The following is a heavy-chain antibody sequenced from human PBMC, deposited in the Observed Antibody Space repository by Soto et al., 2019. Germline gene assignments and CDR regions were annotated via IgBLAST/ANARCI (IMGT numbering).Heavy chain of an antibody. CDR2: IIPLLDLA. V-gene: IGHV1-69*02. J-gene: IGHJ4*02. D-gene: IGHD3-10*01. Sequence: QVQLVQSGAEVKEPGSSVKVSCKASGGAFSSFTISWVRQAPGQGLEWMGRIIPLLDLANYSQRYQGRVTIPADTPTPTASMESTSLEPEATAVSSCAKLGAHVGSASNWGPGTLVIVSS. CDR1: GGAFSSFT. CDR3: AKLGAHVGSASN.